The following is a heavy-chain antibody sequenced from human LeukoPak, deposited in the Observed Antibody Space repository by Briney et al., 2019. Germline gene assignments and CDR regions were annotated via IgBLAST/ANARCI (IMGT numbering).Heavy chain of an antibody. CDR2: INHSGST. CDR3: AREKDTAMVRVVDY. V-gene: IGHV4-34*01. Sequence: SETLSLTCAVYGGSFSGYYWSWIRQPPGKGLEWIGEINHSGSTNYNPSLKSRVTISVDTSKNQFSLKQGSVTAADTAVYYCAREKDTAMVRVVDYWGQGTLVTVSS. CDR1: GGSFSGYY. D-gene: IGHD5-18*01. J-gene: IGHJ4*02.